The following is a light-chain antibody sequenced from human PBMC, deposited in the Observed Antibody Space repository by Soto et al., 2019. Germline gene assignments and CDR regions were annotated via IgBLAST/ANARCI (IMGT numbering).Light chain of an antibody. V-gene: IGLV2-14*01. CDR3: SSYTSSSTYV. CDR1: SSDVGGYNY. CDR2: DVS. Sequence: QPALTQAASLYGSPGQARTISCTGTSSDVGGYNYVSWYQQHPGKAPKLMIYDVSDRPSGVSNRFSGSKSGNTASLTISGLQAEDEADYYCSSYTSSSTYVFGTGTKVTVL. J-gene: IGLJ1*01.